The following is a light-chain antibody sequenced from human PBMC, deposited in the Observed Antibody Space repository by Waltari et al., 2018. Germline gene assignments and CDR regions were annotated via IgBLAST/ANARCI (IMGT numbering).Light chain of an antibody. J-gene: IGKJ4*01. CDR2: GAS. Sequence: EIVMTQSPATLSVSPGERATLSCRASQSVGRNLAWYQQKPGQAPRPLISGASTRATGIPARFSGSGYGTEFTLTISSLQSEDFAVYYCQQYNNWPPLTFGGGTTVEI. CDR3: QQYNNWPPLT. CDR1: QSVGRN. V-gene: IGKV3-15*01.